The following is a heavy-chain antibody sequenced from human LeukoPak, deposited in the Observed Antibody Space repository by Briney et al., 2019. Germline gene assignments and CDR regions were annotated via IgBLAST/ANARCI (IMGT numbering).Heavy chain of an antibody. D-gene: IGHD3-22*01. CDR3: ARDHYYDSSGYPLD. Sequence: ASVKVSCKASGGTFSIYAISWVRQAPGQGLEWMGGIIPIFGTANYAQKFQGRVTITADESTSTAYMELSSLRSEDTAVYYCARDHYYDSSGYPLDWGQGTLVTVSS. J-gene: IGHJ4*02. CDR2: IIPIFGTA. CDR1: GGTFSIYA. V-gene: IGHV1-69*01.